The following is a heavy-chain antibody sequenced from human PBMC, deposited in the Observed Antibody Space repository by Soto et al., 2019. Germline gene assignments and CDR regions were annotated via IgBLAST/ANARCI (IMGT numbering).Heavy chain of an antibody. Sequence: QLQLQESGPGLVKPSETLSLTCTVSGSSISHYHWNWIRQAPGKGMEWIGYIFYNGSTHYNPSLTSRVTISVDMSKNRLSLTLTSVTAADTAVYYCARSFYPWGQGTLVTVSS. J-gene: IGHJ5*02. CDR3: ARSFYP. V-gene: IGHV4-59*01. CDR2: IFYNGST. CDR1: GSSISHYH.